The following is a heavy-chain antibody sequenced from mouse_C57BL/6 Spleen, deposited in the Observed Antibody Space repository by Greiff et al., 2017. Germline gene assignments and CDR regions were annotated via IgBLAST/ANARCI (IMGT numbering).Heavy chain of an antibody. CDR2: ISDGGSYT. CDR1: GFTFSSYA. J-gene: IGHJ2*01. Sequence: EVNLVESGGGLVKPGGSLKLSCAASGFTFSSYAMSWVRQTPEKRLEWVATISDGGSYTYYPDNVKGRFTISRDNAKNNLYLQMSHLKSEDTAMYYCAREGGDYDLDYWGQGTTLTVSS. D-gene: IGHD2-4*01. CDR3: AREGGDYDLDY. V-gene: IGHV5-4*01.